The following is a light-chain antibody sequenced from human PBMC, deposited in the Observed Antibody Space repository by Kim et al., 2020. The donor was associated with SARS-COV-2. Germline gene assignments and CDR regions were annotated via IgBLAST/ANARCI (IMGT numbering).Light chain of an antibody. Sequence: SVSQGATPSLTCSASQSVSSNVAWYQQKPGQAPRLLISGASTRATGIPARCSGSGSGTEFTLTISSLQSEDFAVYYCQQYNNWPYTFGQGTKLEI. CDR2: GAS. CDR3: QQYNNWPYT. V-gene: IGKV3-15*01. CDR1: QSVSSN. J-gene: IGKJ2*01.